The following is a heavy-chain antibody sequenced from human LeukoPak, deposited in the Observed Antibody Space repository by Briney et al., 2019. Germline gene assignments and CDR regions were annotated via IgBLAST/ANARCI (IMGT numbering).Heavy chain of an antibody. Sequence: GGSLRLSCATSGFTSHSYAMSWVRQAPGKGLEWVSAINGGGDVTYYADSVQGRFFFSRDNAKNTLYLQLNSLRAEDTAVYYCARNYYDSSGYSPFFDYWGQGTQVTVSS. D-gene: IGHD3-22*01. J-gene: IGHJ4*02. CDR1: GFTSHSYA. CDR2: INGGGDVT. V-gene: IGHV3-23*01. CDR3: ARNYYDSSGYSPFFDY.